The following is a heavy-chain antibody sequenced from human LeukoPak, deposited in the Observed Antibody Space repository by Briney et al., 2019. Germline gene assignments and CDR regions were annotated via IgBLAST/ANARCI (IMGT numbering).Heavy chain of an antibody. V-gene: IGHV4-34*01. CDR1: GGSFSGYY. D-gene: IGHD2-2*01. CDR3: ATRAAYCSSTSCYDPYYFDY. CDR2: INHNGST. Sequence: SETLSLTCAVYGGSFSGYYWSWIRQPPGKGLEWIGEINHNGSTNYNPSLKSRVTISVDTSKNQFSLKLSSVTAADTAVYYCATRAAYCSSTSCYDPYYFDYWGQGTLVTVSS. J-gene: IGHJ4*02.